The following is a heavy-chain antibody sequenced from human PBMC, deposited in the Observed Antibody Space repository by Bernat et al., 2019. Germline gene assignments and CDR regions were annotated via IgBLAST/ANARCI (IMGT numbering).Heavy chain of an antibody. Sequence: QLQQQESGPGLVKPSETLSLTCTVSGGSISSSSYYWGWIRQPPGKGLEWIGSIYYSGSTYYNPSLKSRVTISVDTSKNQFSLKLSSVTAADTAVYYCARPHSSGFINDYWGQGTLVTVSS. D-gene: IGHD3-22*01. CDR1: GGSISSSSYY. V-gene: IGHV4-39*01. J-gene: IGHJ4*02. CDR3: ARPHSSGFINDY. CDR2: IYYSGST.